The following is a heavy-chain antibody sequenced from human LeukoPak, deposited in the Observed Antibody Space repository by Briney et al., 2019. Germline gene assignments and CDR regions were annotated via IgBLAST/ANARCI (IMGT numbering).Heavy chain of an antibody. Sequence: HTGGSLRLSCEASGFTFSSYGIHWVRQPPGKGLEWVAVIWSDGSNKYYADSVKGRFTISRDNSKDTLYLQLNSLRAEDTAVYYCARASGSFDYWGQGTLVSVSS. CDR1: GFTFSSYG. CDR3: ARASGSFDY. D-gene: IGHD1-26*01. V-gene: IGHV3-33*01. CDR2: IWSDGSNK. J-gene: IGHJ4*02.